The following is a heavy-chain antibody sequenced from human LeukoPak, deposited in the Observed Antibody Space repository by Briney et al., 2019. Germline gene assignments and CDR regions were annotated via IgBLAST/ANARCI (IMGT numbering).Heavy chain of an antibody. Sequence: GGSLRLSCAASGFTFSSYAMSWVRQAPGKGLEWVSSISESGDDTAYADSVKGRFTISRDNAKNSLYLQMNSLRAEDTALYHCARNNGMDVWGQGTTVIVSS. V-gene: IGHV3-23*01. J-gene: IGHJ6*02. CDR1: GFTFSSYA. CDR3: ARNNGMDV. CDR2: ISESGDDT.